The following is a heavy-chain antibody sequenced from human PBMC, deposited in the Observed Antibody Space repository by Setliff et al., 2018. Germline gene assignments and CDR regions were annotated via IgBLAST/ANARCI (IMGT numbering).Heavy chain of an antibody. CDR2: IYYSGST. D-gene: IGHD5-18*01. J-gene: IGHJ6*02. Sequence: LSLTCSVSGGSISSRSHYWSWIRQPPGKGLEWIGSIYYSGSTNYNPSLKSRVTISVDTSKNQFSLKLSSVTAADTAVYYCARVASILGLGDTATVWHYYYGMDVWGQGTTVTVSS. CDR3: ARVASILGLGDTATVWHYYYGMDV. CDR1: GGSISSRSHY. V-gene: IGHV4-61*01.